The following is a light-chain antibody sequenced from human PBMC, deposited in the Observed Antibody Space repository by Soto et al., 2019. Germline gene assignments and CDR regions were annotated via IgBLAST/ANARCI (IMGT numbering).Light chain of an antibody. V-gene: IGLV1-47*01. J-gene: IGLJ3*02. CDR1: SSNIGSHF. CDR3: AVWDQSLTGWV. Sequence: QSVLTQPPSASGTPGQSLPISCSGSSSNIGSHFVYWYQHLPGTAPKLLIFRDVQRPSGVPARFFGSKSGTSASLAITGLRSEDEADYYCAVWDQSLTGWVFGGGTKLTVL. CDR2: RDV.